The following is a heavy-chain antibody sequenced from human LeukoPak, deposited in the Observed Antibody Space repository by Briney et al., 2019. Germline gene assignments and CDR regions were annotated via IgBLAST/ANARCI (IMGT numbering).Heavy chain of an antibody. CDR2: ISGSGGST. Sequence: GGPLRLSCSASRFTFSSYGMTWVRQAPGKGLEWVSAISGSGGSTYYADSVKGRFTISRDNSKNTLYLQMNSLRAEDTAVYYCAKGVGDGYNYYFDYWGQGTLVTVSS. V-gene: IGHV3-23*01. D-gene: IGHD5-24*01. CDR1: RFTFSSYG. J-gene: IGHJ4*02. CDR3: AKGVGDGYNYYFDY.